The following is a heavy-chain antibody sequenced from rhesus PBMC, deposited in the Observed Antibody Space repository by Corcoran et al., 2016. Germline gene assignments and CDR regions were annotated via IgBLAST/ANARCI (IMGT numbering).Heavy chain of an antibody. D-gene: IGHD3-16*01. Sequence: QAQLQASGPGLVKPSETLSLTCAVSGGSFSSYWWSWIRQPPGMGLEGVGERNGNSGTTSYNPSLESRVTISKDASKDHVSLNLKSVTAADTAVYYCARQEVVVTKGFDLWSQGILVTVSS. J-gene: IGHJ4*01. V-gene: IGHV4-80*01. CDR3: ARQEVVVTKGFDL. CDR2: RNGNSGTT. CDR1: GGSFSSYW.